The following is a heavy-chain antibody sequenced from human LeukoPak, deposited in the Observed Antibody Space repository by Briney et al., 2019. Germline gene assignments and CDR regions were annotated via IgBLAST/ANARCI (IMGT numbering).Heavy chain of an antibody. Sequence: GESLKISCKGSGYTFTNHWISWVRQMPGKGLEWMGKIDPSDSYTNYSPSFQGQVTISADKSISTAYLQWSSLKASDTAMYYCARRRGYGSFDYWGQGTLVTVSS. J-gene: IGHJ4*02. CDR3: ARRRGYGSFDY. D-gene: IGHD5-12*01. V-gene: IGHV5-10-1*01. CDR1: GYTFTNHW. CDR2: IDPSDSYT.